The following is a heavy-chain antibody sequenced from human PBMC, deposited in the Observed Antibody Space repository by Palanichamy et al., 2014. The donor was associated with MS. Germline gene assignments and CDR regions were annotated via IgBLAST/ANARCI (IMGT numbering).Heavy chain of an antibody. V-gene: IGHV1-3*01. D-gene: IGHD2-15*01. CDR1: GYTFTNYG. Sequence: QVQLAQSGAEVKKPGASVKVSCKASGYTFTNYGLHWVRQAPGQRLEWMGWINAGNGNTKYSQKFQGRVTITRDTSASTAYMELSSLRSEDTAVYYCARGLYFGAGNCYSSFWFDPWGQGTLVTVSS. CDR2: INAGNGNT. J-gene: IGHJ5*02. CDR3: ARGLYFGAGNCYSSFWFDP.